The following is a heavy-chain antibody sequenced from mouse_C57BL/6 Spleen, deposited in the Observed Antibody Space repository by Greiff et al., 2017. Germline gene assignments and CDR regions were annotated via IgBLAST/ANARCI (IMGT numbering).Heavy chain of an antibody. CDR1: GYTFTSYG. D-gene: IGHD2-3*01. Sequence: VQLQQSGAELARPGASVKLSCKASGYTFTSYGISWVKQRTGQGLEWIGELYPRSGNTYYNEKFKGKATLTADKSSSTAYMELRSLTSEDSAVYFCAREEVYDGYPYYFDDWGQGTTLTVSS. CDR3: AREEVYDGYPYYFDD. V-gene: IGHV1-81*01. J-gene: IGHJ2*01. CDR2: LYPRSGNT.